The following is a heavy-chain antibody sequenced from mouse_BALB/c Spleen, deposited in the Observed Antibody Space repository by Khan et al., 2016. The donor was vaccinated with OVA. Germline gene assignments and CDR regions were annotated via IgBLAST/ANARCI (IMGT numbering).Heavy chain of an antibody. CDR2: IWSGGST. D-gene: IGHD2-14*01. CDR3: ARKSYMYDFTY. V-gene: IGHV2-2*01. J-gene: IGHJ3*01. Sequence: QVQLQQSGPGLVQPSQSLSITCTVSGFSLTTYGVHWVRQSPGKSLEWLGVIWSGGSTVYNTPFISRLTINTDNYTSQVFFKMNSLRADDTAMYYCARKSYMYDFTYWGQGTLVTVSA. CDR1: GFSLTTYG.